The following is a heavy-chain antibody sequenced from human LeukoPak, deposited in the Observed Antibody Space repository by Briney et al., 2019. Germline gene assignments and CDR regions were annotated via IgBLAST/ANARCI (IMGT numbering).Heavy chain of an antibody. CDR3: AKDQGVVVISAEYFQH. Sequence: GGSLRLSCAASGFTFSSYGMHWVRQAPGKGLEWVAVISYDGSNKYYADSVKGRFTISRDNSKNTLYLQMNSLRAEDTAVYYCAKDQGVVVISAEYFQHWGQGTLVTVSS. V-gene: IGHV3-30*18. CDR1: GFTFSSYG. J-gene: IGHJ1*01. CDR2: ISYDGSNK. D-gene: IGHD3-22*01.